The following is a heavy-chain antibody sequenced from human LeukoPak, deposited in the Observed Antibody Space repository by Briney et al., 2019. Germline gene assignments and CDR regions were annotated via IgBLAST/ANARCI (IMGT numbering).Heavy chain of an antibody. Sequence: SVKVSCKASGGTFSNYAITWVRQAPGQGLEWMGGIIPIFGTANYAQKFQGRVTITADKSTSTAYMEVRSLRSDDTAVYCAREVGRGFDYWGQGTLVTVSS. D-gene: IGHD1-26*01. CDR3: AREVGRGFDY. V-gene: IGHV1-69*06. CDR2: IIPIFGTA. J-gene: IGHJ4*02. CDR1: GGTFSNYA.